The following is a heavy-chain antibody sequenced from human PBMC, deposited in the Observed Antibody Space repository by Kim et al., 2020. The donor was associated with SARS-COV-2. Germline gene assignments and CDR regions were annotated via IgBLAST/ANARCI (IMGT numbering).Heavy chain of an antibody. Sequence: GGSLRLSCAASGFTFSNYTMSWVRQAPGKGLEWVSSISSGGTYTYYADSVRGRCTISRDNARNSLSLQLNSLRTEDTAVYHCARGDSGWTTVAFAVCG. V-gene: IGHV3-21*04. CDR1: GFTFSNYT. CDR3: ARGDSGWTTVAFAV. D-gene: IGHD3-22*01. CDR2: ISSGGTYT. J-gene: IGHJ3*01.